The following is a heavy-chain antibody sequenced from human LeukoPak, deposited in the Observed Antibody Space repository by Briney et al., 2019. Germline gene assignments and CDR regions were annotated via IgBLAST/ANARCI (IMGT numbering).Heavy chain of an antibody. J-gene: IGHJ5*02. CDR1: GGSFSGYY. V-gene: IGHV4-34*01. D-gene: IGHD3-3*01. CDR2: INHSGST. CDR3: ARAPCYDFWSGYSWFDP. Sequence: PSETLSLTCAVYGGSFSGYYWSWIRQPPGKGLEWIGEINHSGSTNYNPSLKSRVTISVDTSKNQFSLKLSSVTAADTAVYYCARAPCYDFWSGYSWFDPWGQGTLVTVSS.